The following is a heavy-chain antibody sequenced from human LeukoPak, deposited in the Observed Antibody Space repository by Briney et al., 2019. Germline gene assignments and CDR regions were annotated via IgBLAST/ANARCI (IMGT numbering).Heavy chain of an antibody. V-gene: IGHV5-51*01. J-gene: IGHJ4*02. Sequence: GESLKTSCNGSGYSFATYWIGWVRQMPGKGLEWMGDIYPQDSDTKYSPSFQGQVTISADTSLNTAYLHWSSLQASDTAIYFCARRHSYCTSSSCYLYFDNWGQGALVTVSS. CDR3: ARRHSYCTSSSCYLYFDN. CDR1: GYSFATYW. D-gene: IGHD2-2*01. CDR2: IYPQDSDT.